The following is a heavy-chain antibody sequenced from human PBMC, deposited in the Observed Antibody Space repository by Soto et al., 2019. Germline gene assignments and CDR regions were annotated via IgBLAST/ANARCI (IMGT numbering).Heavy chain of an antibody. D-gene: IGHD3-16*01. V-gene: IGHV3-23*01. CDR3: AKDRLAGGIDY. J-gene: IGHJ4*02. CDR2: VSATAGTT. Sequence: PGGSLRLSCAAPGFTFSKYAMSWGRQAPGKGLEWVSLVSATAGTTYYTDSVKGRFTISRDNSRNTVYLQMNSLRADDTAVYYCAKDRLAGGIDYWGQGTLVTVSS. CDR1: GFTFSKYA.